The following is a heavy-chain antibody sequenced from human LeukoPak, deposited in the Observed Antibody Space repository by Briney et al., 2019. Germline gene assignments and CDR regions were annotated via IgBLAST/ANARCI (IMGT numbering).Heavy chain of an antibody. V-gene: IGHV4-39*07. CDR2: VYYSGST. CDR1: GDSISSSTYY. CDR3: ARDWCTRGSCYAPSGQNWFDP. Sequence: SETLSLTCTVSGDSISSSTYYWAWIRQPPGKGLEWIGAVYYSGSTHKKPSLQSRVSITVDTPTNQFSLKLSSVTAADTAVYYCARDWCTRGSCYAPSGQNWFDPWGQGTLVTVSS. J-gene: IGHJ5*02. D-gene: IGHD2-15*01.